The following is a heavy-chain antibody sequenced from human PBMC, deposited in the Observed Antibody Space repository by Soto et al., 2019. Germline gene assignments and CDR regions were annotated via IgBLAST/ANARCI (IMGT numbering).Heavy chain of an antibody. CDR1: GGSISSYY. CDR2: IYYSGST. Sequence: SETLSLTCTVSGGSISSYYWSWIRQPPGKGLEWIGYIYYSGSTNYNPSLKSRVTISVDTSKNQFSLKLSSVTAADTAVYYCAREPPDYYDSSGYYQKHYFDYWGQGTLVTVSS. CDR3: AREPPDYYDSSGYYQKHYFDY. V-gene: IGHV4-59*01. D-gene: IGHD3-22*01. J-gene: IGHJ4*02.